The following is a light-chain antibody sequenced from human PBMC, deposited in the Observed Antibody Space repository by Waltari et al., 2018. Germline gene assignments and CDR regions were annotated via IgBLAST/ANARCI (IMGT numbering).Light chain of an antibody. V-gene: IGKV1-39*01. CDR3: VPRSRFPFT. CDR1: QRISTY. Sequence: DIQMTQSPSSLSASVGDRLTITCRASQRISTYLNWYQNKQSNPPKLLIYAASTLQTGVPQMFSGSGTGTDFTLTINVHKPEAFSVYICVPRSRFPFT. CDR2: AAS. J-gene: IGKJ3*01.